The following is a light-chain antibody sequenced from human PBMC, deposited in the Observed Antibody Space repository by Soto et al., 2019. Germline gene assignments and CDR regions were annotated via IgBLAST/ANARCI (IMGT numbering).Light chain of an antibody. CDR1: QSVDSSF. CDR3: QQYVISVT. CDR2: GAS. Sequence: EIVLTQSPGSLSLSPGERATLSCRASQSVDSSFFAWYQQKPGQAPRLLIYGASNMATGIPDRFSGSGSGTDFPLTISRLEPEDFAVYYCQQYVISVTFGQGTKVEIK. J-gene: IGKJ1*01. V-gene: IGKV3-20*01.